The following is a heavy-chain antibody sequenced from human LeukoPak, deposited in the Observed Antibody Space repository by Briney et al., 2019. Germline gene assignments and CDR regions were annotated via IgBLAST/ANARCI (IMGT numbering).Heavy chain of an antibody. J-gene: IGHJ5*02. D-gene: IGHD1-14*01. CDR3: ARDRGMNQVLNWFDP. Sequence: GGSLRLSCAASGFSFNNFGLHWVRKAPGKGLEWVAVISHDGNTKYYGDSVKGRFTISRDNSLNTLYLQMNSLRVEDTGVYYCARDRGMNQVLNWFDPCGHGTLVTVSS. V-gene: IGHV3-33*01. CDR2: ISHDGNTK. CDR1: GFSFNNFG.